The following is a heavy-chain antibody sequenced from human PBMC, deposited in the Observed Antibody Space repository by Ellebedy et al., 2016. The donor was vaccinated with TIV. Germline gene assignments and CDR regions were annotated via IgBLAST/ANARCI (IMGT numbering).Heavy chain of an antibody. Sequence: GESLKISCAASGFTFSSYAMSWVRQAPGKGLEWVSSITESGSATYYPNSVKGRFTVSRDNSKNTLYLQMNSLRAEDTAVYYCAKQRGSSAGSFDHWGQGTLVTVSS. V-gene: IGHV3-23*01. CDR1: GFTFSSYA. CDR2: ITESGSAT. J-gene: IGHJ4*02. D-gene: IGHD2-2*01. CDR3: AKQRGSSAGSFDH.